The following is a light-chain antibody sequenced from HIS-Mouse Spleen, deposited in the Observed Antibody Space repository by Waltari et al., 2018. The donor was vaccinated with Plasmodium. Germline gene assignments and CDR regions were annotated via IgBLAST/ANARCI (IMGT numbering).Light chain of an antibody. CDR2: DAS. Sequence: DIVLTQSPATLSSSPGERATPSCQASQSVSSYLAWYQQKPGQAPRLLIYDASNRATGIPARFSGSGSGTDFTLTISSLEPEDFAVYYCQQRSNWPPYTFGQGTKLEIK. V-gene: IGKV3-11*01. CDR1: QSVSSY. J-gene: IGKJ2*01. CDR3: QQRSNWPPYT.